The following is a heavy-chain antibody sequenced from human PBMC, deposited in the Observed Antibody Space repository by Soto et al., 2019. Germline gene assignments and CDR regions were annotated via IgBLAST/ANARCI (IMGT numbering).Heavy chain of an antibody. CDR3: GREEDLLVVPAVMGFHP. V-gene: IGHV4-59*01. Sequence: PSETLSLTCTVSGGSISSYYWSWIRQPPGKGLEWIGYIYYSGSTNYNPSLKSRVTISVDTSKNQFSLKLSSVTAADTAVYYCGREEDLLVVPAVMGFHPGGQEPLVP. D-gene: IGHD2-2*01. J-gene: IGHJ5*02. CDR1: GGSISSYY. CDR2: IYYSGST.